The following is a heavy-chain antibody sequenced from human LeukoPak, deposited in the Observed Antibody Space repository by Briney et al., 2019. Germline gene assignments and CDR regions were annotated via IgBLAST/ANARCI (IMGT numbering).Heavy chain of an antibody. CDR1: GFTFSSYS. D-gene: IGHD3-22*01. CDR2: INRSSSYI. J-gene: IGHJ3*02. V-gene: IGHV3-21*01. CDR3: ARASPLHYYDSSGYPGPHDAFDI. Sequence: GGSLRLSCAASGFTFSSYSMNWVRQAPGKGLEWVSSINRSSSYIYYADSVKGRFTISRDDAKNSLYLQMNSLRAEDTAVYYCARASPLHYYDSSGYPGPHDAFDIWGQGTMVTVSS.